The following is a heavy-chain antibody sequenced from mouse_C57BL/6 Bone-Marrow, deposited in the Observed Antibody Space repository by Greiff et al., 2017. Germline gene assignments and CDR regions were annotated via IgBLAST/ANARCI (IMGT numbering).Heavy chain of an antibody. V-gene: IGHV5-9-1*02. J-gene: IGHJ1*03. CDR1: GFTFSSYA. CDR2: ISSGGDYI. CDR3: TRATVVGWYFDV. D-gene: IGHD1-1*01. Sequence: EVNVVESGEGLVKPGGSLKLSCAASGFTFSSYAMSWVRQTPEKRLEWVAYISSGGDYIYYADPVKGRFTISRDNARNTLYLQMSSLKSEDTAMYYCTRATVVGWYFDVWGTGTTVTVSS.